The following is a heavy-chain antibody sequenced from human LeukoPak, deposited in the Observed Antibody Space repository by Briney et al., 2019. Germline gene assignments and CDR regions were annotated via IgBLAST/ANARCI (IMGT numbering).Heavy chain of an antibody. J-gene: IGHJ4*02. CDR1: GFTFSSYA. Sequence: GSLRLSCAASGFTFSSYAMSWVRQAPGKGLEWVSAISGSGGSTYYADSVKGRFTISRDNSKNTLYLQMNSLRAEDTAVYYCAKDLGYYYGSGSYPSDYWGQGTLVTVSS. V-gene: IGHV3-23*01. CDR3: AKDLGYYYGSGSYPSDY. D-gene: IGHD3-10*01. CDR2: ISGSGGST.